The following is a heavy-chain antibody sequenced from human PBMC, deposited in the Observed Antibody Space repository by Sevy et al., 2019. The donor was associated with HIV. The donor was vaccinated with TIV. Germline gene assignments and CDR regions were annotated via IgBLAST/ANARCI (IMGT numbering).Heavy chain of an antibody. CDR1: GGSIATSSYY. CDR3: ARHGGLDWFDP. CDR2: IYYSGSP. V-gene: IGHV4-39*01. Sequence: SETLSLTCTVSGGSIATSSYYWGWLRQPPGKGLEWIGSIYYSGSPYYNPSLKSRVTMSEDTSKNQFSLKLNSVTAADTAVYYCARHGGLDWFDPWGQGTLVTVSS. D-gene: IGHD3-16*01. J-gene: IGHJ5*02.